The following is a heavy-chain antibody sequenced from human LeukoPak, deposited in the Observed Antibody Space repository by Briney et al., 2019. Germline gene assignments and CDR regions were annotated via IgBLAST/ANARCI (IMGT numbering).Heavy chain of an antibody. CDR1: GYTFTGYY. Sequence: EASVKVSCKASGYTFTGYYMNWVRQAPGQGLEWMGWINPNSGDTHYVQKFQGRVTVTRDTSISTAYMELSRLRSDDTAVYYCARELSAVGRWGAFDMWGQGTMVTVSS. D-gene: IGHD6-13*01. CDR2: INPNSGDT. J-gene: IGHJ3*02. V-gene: IGHV1-2*02. CDR3: ARELSAVGRWGAFDM.